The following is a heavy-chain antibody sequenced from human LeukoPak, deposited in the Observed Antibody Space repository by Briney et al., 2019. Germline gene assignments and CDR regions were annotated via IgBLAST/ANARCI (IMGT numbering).Heavy chain of an antibody. D-gene: IGHD3-10*01. J-gene: IGHJ5*02. CDR2: IIPIFGTA. V-gene: IGHV1-69*06. CDR3: AREILSSLREHWFDP. CDR1: GGTFSSYA. Sequence: GASVKVSCKASGGTFSSYAISWVRQAPGQGLEWMGGIIPIFGTANYAQKFQGRVTITADKSTSTAYMELSSLRSEDTAVYYCAREILSSLREHWFDPWGQGTLVTVSS.